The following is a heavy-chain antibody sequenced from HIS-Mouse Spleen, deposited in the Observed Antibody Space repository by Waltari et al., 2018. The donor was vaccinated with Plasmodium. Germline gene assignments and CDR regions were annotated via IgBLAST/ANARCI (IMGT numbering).Heavy chain of an antibody. CDR1: GYSIGRGYY. J-gene: IGHJ6*02. Sequence: QVQLQESGPGLVKPSETLSLTCTVSGYSIGRGYYWGWIRQPPGQGLEWIGSIYHSGSTYYNPSLKSRVTISVDTSKNQFSLKLSSVTAADTAVYYCARAESSIAARHYYYYGMDVWGQGTTVTVSS. D-gene: IGHD6-6*01. CDR3: ARAESSIAARHYYYYGMDV. V-gene: IGHV4-38-2*02. CDR2: IYHSGST.